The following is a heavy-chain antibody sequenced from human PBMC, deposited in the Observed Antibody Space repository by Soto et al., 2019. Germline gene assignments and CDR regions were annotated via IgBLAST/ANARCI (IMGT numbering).Heavy chain of an antibody. Sequence: QLQLHESGPGLVKPSQTLSLTCTVSGGSISSGGYYWSWIRQHPGKGVEWIGYIYYSGTTYYNPSLNSRVTMSSDPSKHQFSPKLSSLTAGDTAVYYCARSVFPWGPGNLVSVSS. CDR2: IYYSGTT. J-gene: IGHJ5*02. V-gene: IGHV4-31*03. CDR1: GGSISSGGYY. CDR3: ARSVFP.